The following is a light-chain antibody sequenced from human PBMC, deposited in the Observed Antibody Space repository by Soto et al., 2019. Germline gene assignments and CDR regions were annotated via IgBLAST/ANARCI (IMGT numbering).Light chain of an antibody. CDR1: QSISSN. CDR3: QQYYNWPPTWT. CDR2: DAS. Sequence: EIVMTQSPATLSVSPGERATLSCRASQSISSNLAWYQQKPGQAPRLLIYDASTRATGIPARFSGSGSGIDFTLTISSLQSEDFADYYCQQYYNWPPTWTFGQGTKVDI. V-gene: IGKV3-15*01. J-gene: IGKJ1*01.